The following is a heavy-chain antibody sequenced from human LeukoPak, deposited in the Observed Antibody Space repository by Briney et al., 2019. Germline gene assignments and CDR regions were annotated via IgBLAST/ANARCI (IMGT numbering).Heavy chain of an antibody. CDR3: ARVGGYCSSTSCYYYMDV. CDR2: IIPIFGTA. CDR1: GGTFSSYA. J-gene: IGHJ6*03. V-gene: IGHV1-69*05. D-gene: IGHD2-2*01. Sequence: SVKVSCKASGGTFSSYAISWVRQAPGQGLEWMGGIIPIFGTANYAQKFQGRVTITTDESTSTAYMELSSLRSGDTAVYYCARVGGYCSSTSCYYYMDVWGKGTTVTVSS.